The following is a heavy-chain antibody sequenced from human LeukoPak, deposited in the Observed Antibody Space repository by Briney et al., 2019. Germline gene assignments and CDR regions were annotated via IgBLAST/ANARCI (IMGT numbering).Heavy chain of an antibody. CDR3: AGARHGDYRWDY. J-gene: IGHJ4*02. Sequence: GGSLKISCKDSGYSFTNYWIGWVRQMPGKGLGWMGIIHSADSNTKYSPSFQGQVTISADKSISTAYLQWSGLKASDTAMYYCAGARHGDYRWDYWGQGTLVTVSS. CDR1: GYSFTNYW. D-gene: IGHD4-17*01. CDR2: IHSADSNT. V-gene: IGHV5-51*01.